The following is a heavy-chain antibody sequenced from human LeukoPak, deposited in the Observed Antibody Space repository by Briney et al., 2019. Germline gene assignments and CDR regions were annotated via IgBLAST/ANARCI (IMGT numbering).Heavy chain of an antibody. V-gene: IGHV3-53*01. J-gene: IGHJ4*02. CDR1: GFTVSSNS. Sequence: GGSLILSCAVSGFTVSSNSMSWVRQAPGKGLEWVSVIYSGDRTYYADSVKGRFAISRDNSKNTLYLQMNSLRAEDTAVYYCAIGGSRIVVVPTYYFDYWGQGTLVTVSS. D-gene: IGHD3-22*01. CDR3: AIGGSRIVVVPTYYFDY. CDR2: IYSGDRT.